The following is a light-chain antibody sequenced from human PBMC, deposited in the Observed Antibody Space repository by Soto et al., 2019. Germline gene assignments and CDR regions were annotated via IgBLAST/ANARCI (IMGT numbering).Light chain of an antibody. Sequence: QSVLTQPASVSGSPGQSITISCTGTSGDIGSYNRVSWYQQHPGKAPKLIIYEVTDRPSGVSNRFSGSKSGNTASLTISGLQAEDEAEYYCSSYTNINAGACVFGTGTKVTGL. V-gene: IGLV2-14*01. CDR3: SSYTNINAGACV. J-gene: IGLJ1*01. CDR1: SGDIGSYNR. CDR2: EVT.